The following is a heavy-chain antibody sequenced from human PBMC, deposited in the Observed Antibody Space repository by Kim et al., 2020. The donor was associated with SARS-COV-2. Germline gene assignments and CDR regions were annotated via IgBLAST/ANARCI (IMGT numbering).Heavy chain of an antibody. CDR1: GGSISSYY. CDR3: ARREAEGATPYYYYGMDV. CDR2: IYYSGST. V-gene: IGHV4-59*01. D-gene: IGHD1-26*01. Sequence: SETLSLTCTVSGGSISSYYWSWIRQPPGKGLEWIGYIYYSGSTNYNPSLKSRVTISVDTSKNQFSLKLSSVTAADTAVYYCARREAEGATPYYYYGMDV. J-gene: IGHJ6*01.